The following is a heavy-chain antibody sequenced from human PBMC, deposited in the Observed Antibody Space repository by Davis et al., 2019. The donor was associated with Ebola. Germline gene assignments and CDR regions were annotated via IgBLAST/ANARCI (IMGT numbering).Heavy chain of an antibody. D-gene: IGHD3-16*01. CDR2: INHSGST. J-gene: IGHJ4*02. Sequence: MPSETLSLTCAVYGGSFSGYYWSWIRQPPGKGLEWIGEINHSGSTNYNPSLKSRVTISVDTSKNQLSLKLSSVTAADTAVYYCARGMGSYGPPGYWGQGTLVTVSS. CDR1: GGSFSGYY. CDR3: ARGMGSYGPPGY. V-gene: IGHV4-34*01.